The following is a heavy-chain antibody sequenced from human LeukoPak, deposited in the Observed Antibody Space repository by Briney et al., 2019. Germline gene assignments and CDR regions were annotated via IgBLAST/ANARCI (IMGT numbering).Heavy chain of an antibody. V-gene: IGHV4-59*08. Sequence: KPSVTLSLTCTVSGGSISSYYWSWIRQPRAKGLEWIGYIYYSARTNNNPSLKSRVTIPVDPSKDQFSLKRSSVTAADTAVYYCARHISDWYAIDYWGQGTLVTVSS. CDR3: ARHISDWYAIDY. CDR1: GGSISSYY. J-gene: IGHJ4*02. D-gene: IGHD6-19*01. CDR2: IYYSART.